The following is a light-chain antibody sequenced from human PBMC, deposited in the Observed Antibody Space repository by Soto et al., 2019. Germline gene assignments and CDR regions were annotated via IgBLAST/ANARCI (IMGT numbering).Light chain of an antibody. CDR3: GTWDSGLNAGL. CDR2: DTD. Sequence: QSLLTQPPSVSAAPGQKVTISCSGSISNIGNNYVSWYQQFPGTAPKLLIYDTDKRSSGIPERFSGSKSGTSATLGITGLQTGDEADYYCGTWDSGLNAGLFGGGTKLTVL. J-gene: IGLJ2*01. V-gene: IGLV1-51*01. CDR1: ISNIGNNY.